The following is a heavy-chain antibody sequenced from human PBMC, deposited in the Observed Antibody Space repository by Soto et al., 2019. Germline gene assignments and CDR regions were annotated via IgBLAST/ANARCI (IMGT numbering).Heavy chain of an antibody. CDR1: GFSLTSTGVG. CDR3: AHRPGGSGWRYYFDY. CDR2: TYWNDDD. Sequence: SGPTLVNPTQTLTLTCSFSGFSLTSTGVGVGWFRQPPGKALEWLGLTYWNDDDRYRSSLRSRLTITKDTSKNQVLLTMTNMDPEDTATYYCAHRPGGSGWRYYFDYWGQGTLVTVSS. V-gene: IGHV2-5*01. J-gene: IGHJ4*02. D-gene: IGHD6-19*01.